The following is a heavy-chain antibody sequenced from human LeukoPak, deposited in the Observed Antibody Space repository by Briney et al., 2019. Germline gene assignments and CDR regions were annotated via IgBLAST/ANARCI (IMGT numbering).Heavy chain of an antibody. Sequence: GRSLRLSCTASGFTFGDYGMSWVRQAPGKGLEWVGFIRSKAYGGTTEYAASVKGRFTISRDDSRNIAYLQMNSLKTEDTAVYHCNRQHYGDYWGQGTLVTVSS. CDR2: IRSKAYGGTT. CDR3: NRQHYGDY. CDR1: GFTFGDYG. V-gene: IGHV3-49*04. J-gene: IGHJ4*02.